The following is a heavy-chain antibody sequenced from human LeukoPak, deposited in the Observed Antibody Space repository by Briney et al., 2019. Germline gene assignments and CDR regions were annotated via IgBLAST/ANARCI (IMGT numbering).Heavy chain of an antibody. V-gene: IGHV3-48*03. CDR3: ARVPLNYYDSSGYYLLIPDY. D-gene: IGHD3-22*01. Sequence: GGSLRLSCAASGFTFSSYEMNWVRQAPGKGLEWVSYISSSGSTIYYADSVKGRFTISRDNAKNSLYLQMNSLRAEDTAVYYCARVPLNYYDSSGYYLLIPDYWGQGTLVTVSS. J-gene: IGHJ4*02. CDR2: ISSSGSTI. CDR1: GFTFSSYE.